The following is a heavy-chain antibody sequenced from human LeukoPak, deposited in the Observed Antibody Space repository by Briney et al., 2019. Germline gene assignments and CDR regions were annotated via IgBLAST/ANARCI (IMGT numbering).Heavy chain of an antibody. CDR1: GFTFSSYA. Sequence: PGGSLRLSCAASGFTFSSYAMSWVRQAPGKGLEWVSAISGSGGSTYYADSVKGRFTISRDNSKNTLYLQMNSLRAEDTAVYYCAKAHDFWSGYSHTFDYWGQGTLVTVSS. CDR2: ISGSGGST. CDR3: AKAHDFWSGYSHTFDY. D-gene: IGHD3-3*01. J-gene: IGHJ4*02. V-gene: IGHV3-23*01.